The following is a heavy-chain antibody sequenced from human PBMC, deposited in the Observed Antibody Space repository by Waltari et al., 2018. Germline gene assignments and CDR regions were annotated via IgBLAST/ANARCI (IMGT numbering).Heavy chain of an antibody. J-gene: IGHJ4*02. V-gene: IGHV1-8*03. D-gene: IGHD3-10*01. Sequence: QVQLVQSGAEVKKPGASVKVSCKASGYTFTSYDLNWVRQATGQGLEWMGWMNPNSGNKGYAQKFQGRVTITRNTSISTAYMELSSLRSEDTAVYYCARSYGSGSYPPVGYWGQGTLVTVSS. CDR2: MNPNSGNK. CDR1: GYTFTSYD. CDR3: ARSYGSGSYPPVGY.